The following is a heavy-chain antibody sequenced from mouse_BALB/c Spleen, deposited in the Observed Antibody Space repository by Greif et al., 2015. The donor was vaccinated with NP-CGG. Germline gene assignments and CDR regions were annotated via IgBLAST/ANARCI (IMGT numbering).Heavy chain of an antibody. V-gene: IGHV1S81*02. CDR1: GYTFTSYW. CDR2: INPSNGRT. J-gene: IGHJ4*01. Sequence: QAQLQQSGAELVKPGASVKLSCKASGYTFTSYWMHWVKQRPGQGLEWIGEINPSNGRTNYNEKFKSKATLTVDKSSSTAYMQLSSLTSEDSAVYYCATYGNYDYYAMDYWGQGTSVTVSS. CDR3: ATYGNYDYYAMDY. D-gene: IGHD2-1*01.